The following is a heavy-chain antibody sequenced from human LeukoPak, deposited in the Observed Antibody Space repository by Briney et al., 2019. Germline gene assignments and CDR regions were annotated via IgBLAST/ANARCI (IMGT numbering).Heavy chain of an antibody. CDR1: GGTFSSYA. Sequence: SVKVSCKASGGTFSSYATSWVRQAPGQGLEWMGGIIPIFGTANYAQKFQGRVTITADESTSTAYMELSSLRSEDTAVYYCARGHYDSSGYYYNWFDPWGQGTLVTVSS. V-gene: IGHV1-69*13. J-gene: IGHJ5*02. CDR3: ARGHYDSSGYYYNWFDP. CDR2: IIPIFGTA. D-gene: IGHD3-22*01.